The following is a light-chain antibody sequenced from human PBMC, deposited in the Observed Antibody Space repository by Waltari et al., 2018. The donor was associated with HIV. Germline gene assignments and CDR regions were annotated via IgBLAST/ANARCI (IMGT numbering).Light chain of an antibody. V-gene: IGLV2-14*01. J-gene: IGLJ3*02. CDR1: TSDVGGYNH. Sequence: QSAPTQPASVSGSPGQSITISCTGTTSDVGGYNHVSWYQQHPGKAPKLMIYEVSNRPSGSSNRCSGSKSGNTASLTISGLQAEDEADYYCSSYTSSSTVVFGGGTKLTVL. CDR3: SSYTSSSTVV. CDR2: EVS.